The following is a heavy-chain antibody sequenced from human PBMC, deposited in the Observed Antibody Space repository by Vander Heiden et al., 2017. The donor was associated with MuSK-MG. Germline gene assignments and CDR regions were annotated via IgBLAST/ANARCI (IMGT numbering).Heavy chain of an antibody. CDR3: ARASPYSGYDYSFDY. V-gene: IGHV1-69*02. J-gene: IGHJ4*02. D-gene: IGHD5-12*01. CDR2: IIPILGIA. Sequence: QVQLVQSGAEVKKPGSSVKVSCKASGGTFSSYTISWVRQAPGQGLEWMGRIIPILGIANYAQKFQGRVTITADKSTSTAYMELSSLRSEDTAVYYCARASPYSGYDYSFDYWGQGTLVTVSS. CDR1: GGTFSSYT.